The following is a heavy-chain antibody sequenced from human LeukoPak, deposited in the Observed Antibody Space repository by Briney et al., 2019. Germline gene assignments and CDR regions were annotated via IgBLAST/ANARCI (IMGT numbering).Heavy chain of an antibody. CDR2: INPNSGGT. CDR3: ARAGVYAHPRYYMDV. CDR1: GGTFSSYA. J-gene: IGHJ6*03. D-gene: IGHD2-8*01. Sequence: ASVKVSCKASGGTFSSYAISWVRQAPGQGLEWMGWINPNSGGTNYAQKFQGRVTMTRDTSISTAYMELSRLRSDDTAVYYCARAGVYAHPRYYMDVWGKGTTVTVSS. V-gene: IGHV1-2*02.